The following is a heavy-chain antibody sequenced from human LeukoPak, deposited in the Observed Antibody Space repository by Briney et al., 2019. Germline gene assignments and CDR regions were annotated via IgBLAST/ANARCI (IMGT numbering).Heavy chain of an antibody. J-gene: IGHJ5*02. CDR2: INHSGST. V-gene: IGHV4-34*01. CDR1: GGSLSGYH. D-gene: IGHD6-13*01. CDR3: ARHAWYSSSWYGYNWFDP. Sequence: SETLSLTCAVYGGSLSGYHWSWIRQPPGKGLEWIGEINHSGSTNYNPSLKSRVTISVDTSKNQFSLKLSSVTAADTAVYYCARHAWYSSSWYGYNWFDPWGQGTLVTVSS.